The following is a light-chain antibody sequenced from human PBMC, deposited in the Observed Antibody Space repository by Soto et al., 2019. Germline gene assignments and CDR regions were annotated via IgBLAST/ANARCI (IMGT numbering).Light chain of an antibody. CDR3: QQYNSWPET. CDR1: QTVGSW. J-gene: IGKJ1*01. Sequence: MTQSPSTLSASVGDRVTITCRATQTVGSWLAWYQQKPGQAPRLFIYDASTRATGIPARFTGSGSGTEFTLTISSLQSEDFAVYYCQQYNSWPETFGQGTKVEIK. CDR2: DAS. V-gene: IGKV3-15*01.